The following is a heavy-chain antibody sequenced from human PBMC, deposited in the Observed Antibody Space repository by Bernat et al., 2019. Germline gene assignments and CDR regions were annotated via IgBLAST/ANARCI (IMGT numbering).Heavy chain of an antibody. V-gene: IGHV3-21*01. CDR2: ISTSSSNI. J-gene: IGHJ4*02. Sequence: EVQLLESGGGLVKPGGSLRLSCAASGFSFSSYSMNWVRQAPGKGLEWVSSISTSSSNIYYADSVKGRFTISRDNAKNSLYLQMNSLRAEDTAVYYCARDPTVTTFGYWGQGTLVTVSS. CDR1: GFSFSSYS. CDR3: ARDPTVTTFGY. D-gene: IGHD4-17*01.